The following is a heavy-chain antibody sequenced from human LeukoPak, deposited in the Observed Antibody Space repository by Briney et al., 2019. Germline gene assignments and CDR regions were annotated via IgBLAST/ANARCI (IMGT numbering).Heavy chain of an antibody. V-gene: IGHV3-21*01. CDR1: GFTFTSYN. D-gene: IGHD3-3*01. CDR3: AREGSTDFWSAYSVYYFDY. Sequence: GGSLRLSCAASGFTFTSYNMNWVRQAPGKGLEWVSSITSSSSYIYYADSVKGRFTISRDNAKNSLYLQMNSLRAEDTAVYYCAREGSTDFWSAYSVYYFDYWGQGTLVTVSS. J-gene: IGHJ4*02. CDR2: ITSSSSYI.